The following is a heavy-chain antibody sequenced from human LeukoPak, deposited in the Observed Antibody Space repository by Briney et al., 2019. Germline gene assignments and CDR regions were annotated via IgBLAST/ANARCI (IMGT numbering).Heavy chain of an antibody. CDR1: GGSISSSNW. D-gene: IGHD2-15*01. Sequence: SETLSLTCAVSGGSISSSNWWSWVRQPPGKGLEWIGEIYHSGSTNYNPSLKSRVTISVDKSKNQFSLKLSSVTAADTAVYYCARVPGIRYCSGGSCYPDYGMDVWGQGTTVTVSS. V-gene: IGHV4-4*02. J-gene: IGHJ6*02. CDR2: IYHSGST. CDR3: ARVPGIRYCSGGSCYPDYGMDV.